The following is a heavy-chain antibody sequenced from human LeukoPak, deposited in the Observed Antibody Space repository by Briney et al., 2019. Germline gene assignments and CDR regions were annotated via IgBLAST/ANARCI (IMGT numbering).Heavy chain of an antibody. CDR1: GFTFSSYG. CDR2: ISYDGSNK. CDR3: AKGPDFDY. Sequence: PGGSLRLSCAASGFTFSSYGMHWVRQAPGEGLEWVAVISYDGSNKYYADSVKGRFTISRDNSKNTLYLQMNSLRAEDTAVYYCAKGPDFDYWGQGTLVTVSS. J-gene: IGHJ4*02. V-gene: IGHV3-30*18.